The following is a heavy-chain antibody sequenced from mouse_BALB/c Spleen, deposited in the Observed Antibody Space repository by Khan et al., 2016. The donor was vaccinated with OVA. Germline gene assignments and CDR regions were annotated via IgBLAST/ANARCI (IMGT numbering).Heavy chain of an antibody. CDR2: IYPGNVNT. Sequence: VQLQESGPELVKPGASVRISCKASGYTFTDYYINWMKQRPGQGLDWIGWIYPGNVNTKYTEKFKDKATLTADKSSSTAYMQLSSLTSEDSAVYFCAREGYYGNYRAWFAYWGQGTLVTVSA. CDR3: AREGYYGNYRAWFAY. D-gene: IGHD2-1*01. CDR1: GYTFTDYY. J-gene: IGHJ3*01. V-gene: IGHV1S56*01.